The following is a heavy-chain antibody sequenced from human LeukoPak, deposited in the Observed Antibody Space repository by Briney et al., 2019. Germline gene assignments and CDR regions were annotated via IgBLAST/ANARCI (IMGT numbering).Heavy chain of an antibody. CDR3: AKQPYCSSTSCPDY. Sequence: GGSLRLSCAASGFTFSSYAMSWVRQAPGKGLGWVSAISGSGGSTYYADSVKGRFTISRDNSKNTLYLQMNSLRAEDTAVYYCAKQPYCSSTSCPDYWGQGTLVTVSS. V-gene: IGHV3-23*01. J-gene: IGHJ4*02. D-gene: IGHD2-2*01. CDR2: ISGSGGST. CDR1: GFTFSSYA.